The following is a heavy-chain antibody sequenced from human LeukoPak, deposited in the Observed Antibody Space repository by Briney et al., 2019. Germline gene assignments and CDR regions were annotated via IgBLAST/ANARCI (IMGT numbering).Heavy chain of an antibody. CDR3: ASRDSSGYRRGAFDI. V-gene: IGHV4-4*02. CDR1: GGSISSSNW. J-gene: IGHJ3*02. Sequence: SETLSLTCAVSGGSISSSNWWSWVRQPPGKGLEWIGEIHHSGSTNYNPSLKSRVTISVDKSKNQFSLKLSSVTAADTAVYYCASRDSSGYRRGAFDIWGQGTMVTVSS. D-gene: IGHD3-22*01. CDR2: IHHSGST.